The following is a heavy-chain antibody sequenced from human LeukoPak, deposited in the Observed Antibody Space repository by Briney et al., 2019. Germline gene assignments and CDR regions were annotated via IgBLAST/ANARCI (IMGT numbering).Heavy chain of an antibody. J-gene: IGHJ3*02. CDR3: AKSPGNDAFDI. Sequence: GGSLRLSCAASGFTFDDYAMHWVRQAPGKGLEWVSGISWNSGSIGYADSVKGRFTISRDNAKNSLYLQMNSLRAEDTALYYCAKSPGNDAFDIWGQGTMVTVSP. D-gene: IGHD3-10*01. CDR2: ISWNSGSI. CDR1: GFTFDDYA. V-gene: IGHV3-9*01.